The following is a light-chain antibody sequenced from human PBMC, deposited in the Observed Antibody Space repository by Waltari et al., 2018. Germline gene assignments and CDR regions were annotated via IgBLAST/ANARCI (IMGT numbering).Light chain of an antibody. CDR3: QQYNSYSWT. V-gene: IGKV1-5*03. CDR1: QSNSSW. J-gene: IGKJ1*01. CDR2: KAS. Sequence: IQMTQSPSTLSASVGDRVTITCRASQSNSSWLAWYQQKQGKAPNRLIYKASSLESGVSSRFSGSGSGTEFTLTISSLQPDDFATYYCQQYNSYSWTFGQGTKVEI.